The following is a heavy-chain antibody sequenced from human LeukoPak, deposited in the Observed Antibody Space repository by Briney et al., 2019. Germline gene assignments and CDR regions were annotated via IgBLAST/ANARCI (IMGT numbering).Heavy chain of an antibody. CDR3: ARVQSTVRGIQGPFDL. J-gene: IGHJ4*02. D-gene: IGHD3-10*01. CDR2: IKNNGGGT. CDR1: GFTFSTYA. V-gene: IGHV3-64*01. Sequence: QPGGSLRLSCAASGFTFSTYAMHWVRHAPGKGLEYVSAIKNNGGGTYYASSVQGRFTVSRDNSRSTLYLQMDSLRPDDMAIYYCARVQSTVRGIQGPFDLWGQGTLVTVS.